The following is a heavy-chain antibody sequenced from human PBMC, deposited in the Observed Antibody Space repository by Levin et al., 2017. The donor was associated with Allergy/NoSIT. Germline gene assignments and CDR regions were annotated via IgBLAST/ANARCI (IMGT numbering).Heavy chain of an antibody. V-gene: IGHV3-21*01. J-gene: IGHJ3*02. CDR1: GFTFSSYS. D-gene: IGHD3-3*01. Sequence: GGSLRLSCAASGFTFSSYSMNWVRQAPGKGLEWVSSISSSSSYIYYADSVKGRFTISRDNAKNSLYLQMNSLRAEDTAVYYCARVGTVWSGYPRAFDIWGQGTMVTVSS. CDR2: ISSSSSYI. CDR3: ARVGTVWSGYPRAFDI.